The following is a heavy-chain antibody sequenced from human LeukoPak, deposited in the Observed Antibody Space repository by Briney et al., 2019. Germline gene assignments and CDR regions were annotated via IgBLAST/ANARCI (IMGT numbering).Heavy chain of an antibody. J-gene: IGHJ4*02. V-gene: IGHV4-61*01. D-gene: IGHD4-23*01. Sequence: PSETLSLTCTVSGGSISSGSYYWSWIRQPPGMGLEWIGYIYYSGSTNYNPSLKSRVTISMDTSKNQFSLKLRSVTAADTAVYYCASLYDYGGTIDYWGQGTLVTVSS. CDR2: IYYSGST. CDR1: GGSISSGSYY. CDR3: ASLYDYGGTIDY.